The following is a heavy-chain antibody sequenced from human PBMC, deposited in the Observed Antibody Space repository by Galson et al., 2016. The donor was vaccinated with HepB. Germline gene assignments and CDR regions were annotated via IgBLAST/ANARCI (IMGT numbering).Heavy chain of an antibody. V-gene: IGHV3-13*04. D-gene: IGHD2-2*01. CDR1: GFSFSTHD. J-gene: IGHJ2*01. CDR3: AREDFRCSTTNCYGYIDL. CDR2: IDTAGDT. Sequence: SLRLSCAASGFSFSTHDMHWVRQATGKGLEWVSAIDTAGDTFYSVSVKGRCTISRENANDSLYLQMNSLRAGDTAVYYCAREDFRCSTTNCYGYIDLWGRGTLVTVSS.